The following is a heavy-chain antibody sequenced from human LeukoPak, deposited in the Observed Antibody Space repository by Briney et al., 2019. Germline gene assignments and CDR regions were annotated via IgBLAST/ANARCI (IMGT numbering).Heavy chain of an antibody. CDR2: IYYSGST. CDR3: ARVGELPRGDFDY. Sequence: PSETLSLTCTVSGGSISSSIYYWGWIRQSPGKGLEWIGSIYYSGSTYYNPSLKSRVTLSVDTSKNQYSLKVTSVTAADTAVYYCARVGELPRGDFDYWGQGTLVTVSS. D-gene: IGHD3-16*01. CDR1: GGSISSSIYY. J-gene: IGHJ4*02. V-gene: IGHV4-39*07.